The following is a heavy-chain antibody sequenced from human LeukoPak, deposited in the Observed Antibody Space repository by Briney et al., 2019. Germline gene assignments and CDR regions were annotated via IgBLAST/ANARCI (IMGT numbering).Heavy chain of an antibody. CDR1: GGTFSSDA. CDR3: AVDAYLGGHLGNWFDP. V-gene: IGHV1-69*13. D-gene: IGHD2-21*01. CDR2: IIPIFGTA. Sequence: SVKVSCKASGGTFSSDAISWVRQAPGQGLEWMGGIIPIFGTANYAQKFQGRVTITADESTSTAYMELSSLRSEDTAVYYCAVDAYLGGHLGNWFDPWGQGTLVTVSS. J-gene: IGHJ5*02.